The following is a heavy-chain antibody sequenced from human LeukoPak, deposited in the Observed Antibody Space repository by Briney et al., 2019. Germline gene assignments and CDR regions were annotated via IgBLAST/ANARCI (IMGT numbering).Heavy chain of an antibody. V-gene: IGHV4-59*01. D-gene: IGHD2-15*01. J-gene: IGHJ4*02. CDR3: ARVDIVGGDYFDY. CDR1: GGSFSPYY. Sequence: SETLSLTCAVQGGSFSPYYWSWIRQPPGKGLEWIGYIYYSGSTNYNPSLKSRVTISVDTSKNQFSLKLSSVTAADTAVYYCARVDIVGGDYFDYWGQGTLVTVSS. CDR2: IYYSGST.